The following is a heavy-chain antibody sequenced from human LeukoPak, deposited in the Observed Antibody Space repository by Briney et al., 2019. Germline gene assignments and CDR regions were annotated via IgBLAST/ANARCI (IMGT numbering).Heavy chain of an antibody. CDR3: AKETAAAGY. CDR1: GFTFSSYA. CDR2: ISGSGGAT. J-gene: IGHJ4*02. Sequence: GGSLRLSCAASGFTFSSYAMSWVRQAPGKGLEWVSGISGSGGATYYADSVKGRFTISRDNSKNSLYLQMNSLRADDTAIYYCAKETAAAGYWGQGTLVAVSS. D-gene: IGHD6-13*01. V-gene: IGHV3-23*01.